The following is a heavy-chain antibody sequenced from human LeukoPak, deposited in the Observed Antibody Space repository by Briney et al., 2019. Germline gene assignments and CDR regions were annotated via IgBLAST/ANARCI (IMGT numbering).Heavy chain of an antibody. Sequence: GASVKVSCKASGGSFSSSAINWVRQAPGQGLEWMGGIIPIFGTPKYAQKFQGRVTITADESTSTAYMELSSLRSEDTAVYYCARGEVPPHYFDYWGQGTLVTVSS. J-gene: IGHJ4*02. CDR3: ARGEVPPHYFDY. CDR2: IIPIFGTP. V-gene: IGHV1-69*13. CDR1: GGSFSSSA.